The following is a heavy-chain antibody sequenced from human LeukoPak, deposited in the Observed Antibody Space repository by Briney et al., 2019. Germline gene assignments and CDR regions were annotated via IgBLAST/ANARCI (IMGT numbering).Heavy chain of an antibody. D-gene: IGHD3-22*01. J-gene: IGHJ4*02. Sequence: PGGSLRLSCAASGFTFSDYYMSWIRQAPGKGLEWVAVISYDGSNKYYADSVKGRFIISRDNSKNTLYLQMNSLRAEDTAVYYCARALDSSGRRDYWGQGTLVTVSS. CDR1: GFTFSDYY. V-gene: IGHV3-30*03. CDR3: ARALDSSGRRDY. CDR2: ISYDGSNK.